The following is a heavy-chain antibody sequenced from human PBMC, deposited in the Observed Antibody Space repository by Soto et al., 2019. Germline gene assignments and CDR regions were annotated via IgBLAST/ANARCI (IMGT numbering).Heavy chain of an antibody. D-gene: IGHD4-17*01. CDR3: ARGFFIYVDTNNNWFVS. CDR2: MNPNSGNT. CDR1: GYTFTSYD. J-gene: IGHJ5*01. V-gene: IGHV1-8*01. Sequence: GASVKLSCKASGYTFTSYDINWVRQATGQGLEWMGWMNPNSGNTGYAQKFQGRVTMTRNTSISTAYMELSSLRSEDTAVYYCARGFFIYVDTNNNWFVSWCQGTLVSVFS.